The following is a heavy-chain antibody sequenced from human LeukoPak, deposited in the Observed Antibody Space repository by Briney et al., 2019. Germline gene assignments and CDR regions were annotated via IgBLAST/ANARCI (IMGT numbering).Heavy chain of an antibody. V-gene: IGHV4-34*01. Sequence: PSETLSLTCAVYGGSFSGYYWSWIRQPPGKGLEWIGEINHSGSTNYNTSFKSRVTISVDTSKNQFSLKLSSVTAADTAVYYCARDGHKQWLVRGYFDYWGQGTLVTVSS. CDR3: ARDGHKQWLVRGYFDY. CDR1: GGSFSGYY. CDR2: INHSGST. J-gene: IGHJ4*02. D-gene: IGHD6-19*01.